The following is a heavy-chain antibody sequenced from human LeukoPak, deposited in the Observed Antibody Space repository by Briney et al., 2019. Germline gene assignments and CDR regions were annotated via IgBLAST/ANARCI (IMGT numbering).Heavy chain of an antibody. CDR3: AIRSGWYGSNWFDP. CDR1: GYTFTSYY. Sequence: GASVKVSCKASGYTFTSYYMHWVRQAPGQGLEWMGIINPSGGSTSYAQKLQGRVTMTTDTSTSTAYMELRSLRSDDTAVYYCAIRSGWYGSNWFDPWGQGTLVTVSS. D-gene: IGHD6-19*01. V-gene: IGHV1-46*01. J-gene: IGHJ5*02. CDR2: INPSGGST.